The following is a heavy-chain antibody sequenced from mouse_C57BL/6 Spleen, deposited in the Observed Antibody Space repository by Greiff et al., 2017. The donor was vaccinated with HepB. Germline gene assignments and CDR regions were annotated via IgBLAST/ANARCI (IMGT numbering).Heavy chain of an antibody. D-gene: IGHD4-1*01. Sequence: VQLQQSGPELVKPGASVKISCKASGYTFTDYYMNWVKQSHGKSLEWIGDINPNNGGTSYNQKFRGKATLTVDKSSSTAYMELRSLTSEDSAVYYCARAGPEAMDYWGQGTSVTVSS. CDR2: INPNNGGT. J-gene: IGHJ4*01. CDR3: ARAGPEAMDY. CDR1: GYTFTDYY. V-gene: IGHV1-26*01.